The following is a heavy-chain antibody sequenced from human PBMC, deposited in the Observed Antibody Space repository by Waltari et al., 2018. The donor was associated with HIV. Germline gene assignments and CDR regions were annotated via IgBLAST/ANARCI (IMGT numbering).Heavy chain of an antibody. CDR2: IKQDESEK. J-gene: IGHJ4*02. CDR1: GFPFNKYC. V-gene: IGHV3-7*01. D-gene: IGHD3-22*01. CDR3: AREALYDSSGYYFDY. Sequence: EVQLVESGGGLVQPGGSLRLSCAASGFPFNKYCMTWFRQAPGKGLEWVANIKQDESEKYYVDSLKGRFTISRDNAKNSLFLQMNSLRVEDTAVYYCAREALYDSSGYYFDYWGQGTLVTVSS.